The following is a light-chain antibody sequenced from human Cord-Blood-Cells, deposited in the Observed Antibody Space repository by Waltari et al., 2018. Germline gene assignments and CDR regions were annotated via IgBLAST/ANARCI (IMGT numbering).Light chain of an antibody. J-gene: IGLJ2*01. CDR1: SSNIGAGYD. Sequence: QSVLTQPPSVSGVQGQRVTISCTGSSSNIGAGYDVHWYQQLPRTAPKLLIYGTSNRPSGVPDRFSGSKSGTSDSLAITELQAEDEADYYCQSYDSSLSVVFGGGTKLTVL. V-gene: IGLV1-40*01. CDR3: QSYDSSLSVV. CDR2: GTS.